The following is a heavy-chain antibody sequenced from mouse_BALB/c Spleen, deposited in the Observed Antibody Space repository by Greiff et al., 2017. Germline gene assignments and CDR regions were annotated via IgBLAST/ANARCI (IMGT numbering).Heavy chain of an antibody. Sequence: EVHLVESGPGLVKPSQSLSLTCTVTGYSITSDYAWNWIRQFPGNKLEWMGYISYSGSTSYNPSLKSRISITRDTSKNQFFLQLNSVTTEDTATYYCARIGLLRGVDVWGAGTTVTVSS. J-gene: IGHJ1*01. V-gene: IGHV3-2*02. CDR2: ISYSGST. CDR1: GYSITSDYA. CDR3: ARIGLLRGVDV. D-gene: IGHD2-3*01.